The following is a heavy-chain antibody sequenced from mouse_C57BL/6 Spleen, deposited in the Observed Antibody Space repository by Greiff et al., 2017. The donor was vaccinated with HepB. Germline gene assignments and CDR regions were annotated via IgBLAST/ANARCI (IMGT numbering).Heavy chain of an antibody. J-gene: IGHJ1*03. CDR2: ISSGGSYT. CDR3: ARHEDYYGSSPDV. Sequence: EVKVVESGGDLVKPGGSLKLSCAASGFTFSSYGMSWVRQTPDKRLEWVATISSGGSYTYYPDSVKGRFTISRDNAKNTLYLQMSSLKSEDTAMYYCARHEDYYGSSPDVWGTGTTVTVSS. CDR1: GFTFSSYG. D-gene: IGHD1-1*01. V-gene: IGHV5-6*01.